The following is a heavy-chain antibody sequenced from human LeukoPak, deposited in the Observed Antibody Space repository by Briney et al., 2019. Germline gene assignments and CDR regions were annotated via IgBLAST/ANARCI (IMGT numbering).Heavy chain of an antibody. D-gene: IGHD3-3*01. V-gene: IGHV3-9*01. Sequence: GGSLRLSCAASGFTFDDYAMHWVRQAPGKGLEWVSGISWNSGSIGYADSVKGRFTISRDNSKNTLYLQMNSLRAEDTAVYYCAKPQAITIFGVVQGSDYWGQGTLVTVSS. CDR3: AKPQAITIFGVVQGSDY. J-gene: IGHJ4*02. CDR1: GFTFDDYA. CDR2: ISWNSGSI.